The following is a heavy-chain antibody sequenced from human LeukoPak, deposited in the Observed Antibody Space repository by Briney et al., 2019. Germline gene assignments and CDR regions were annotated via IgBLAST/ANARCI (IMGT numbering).Heavy chain of an antibody. Sequence: SETLSLTCTVSGGSISSSSYYWGWIRQPPGEGLEWIGYIYYSGSTNYNPSLKSRVTISVDTSKNQFSLKLSSVTAADTAVYYCARVVGGSGSYVRYYYMDVWGKGTTVTISS. V-gene: IGHV4-61*05. J-gene: IGHJ6*03. D-gene: IGHD3-10*01. CDR2: IYYSGST. CDR3: ARVVGGSGSYVRYYYMDV. CDR1: GGSISSSSYY.